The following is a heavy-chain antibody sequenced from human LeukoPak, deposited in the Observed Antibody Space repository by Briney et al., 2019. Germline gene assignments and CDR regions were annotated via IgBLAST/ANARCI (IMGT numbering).Heavy chain of an antibody. J-gene: IGHJ4*02. V-gene: IGHV4-59*08. CDR3: ARGWGYFDS. CDR1: GGSPSSYY. CDR2: IYYSGST. Sequence: PSETLSLTCIVSGGSPSSYYLSWIRQPPGKGLEWIGYIYYSGSTNYSPSLKSRVTISVDTSKNQFSLKLSSGTAADTAVYYCARGWGYFDSWGQGTLVTVSS. D-gene: IGHD7-27*01.